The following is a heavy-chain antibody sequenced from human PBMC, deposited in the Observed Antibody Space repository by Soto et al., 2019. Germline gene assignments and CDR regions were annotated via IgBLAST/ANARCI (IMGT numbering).Heavy chain of an antibody. D-gene: IGHD3-10*01. CDR1: GFTLSGRS. V-gene: IGHV3-74*01. Sequence: EVQLVESGGGLVQPGGSLRLSCAASGFTLSGRSMHWVRQAPGKGLVWVSGIDNAGTDSTYADSVKGRFTSSRDNAKNMLYLQMNSLRVDGTAVYYCARGWFGPDVWGKGTTVTVSS. CDR3: ARGWFGPDV. CDR2: IDNAGTDS. J-gene: IGHJ6*04.